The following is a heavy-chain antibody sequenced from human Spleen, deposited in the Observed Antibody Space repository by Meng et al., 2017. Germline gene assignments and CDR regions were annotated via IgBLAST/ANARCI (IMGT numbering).Heavy chain of an antibody. Sequence: GGSLRLSCAASGFTFDDYAMHWVRQAPGKGLEWVSGISWNSGSIGYADSVKGRFTISRDNAKNSLYLQMNSLRAEDTAVYYCARVRSHVDSSGWYLSGYYYYGMDVWGQGTTVTVSS. CDR1: GFTFDDYA. D-gene: IGHD6-19*01. J-gene: IGHJ6*02. CDR2: ISWNSGSI. V-gene: IGHV3-9*01. CDR3: ARVRSHVDSSGWYLSGYYYYGMDV.